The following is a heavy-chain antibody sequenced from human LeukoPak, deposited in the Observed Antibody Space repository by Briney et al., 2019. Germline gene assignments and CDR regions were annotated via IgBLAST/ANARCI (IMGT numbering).Heavy chain of an antibody. J-gene: IGHJ3*02. CDR3: ATQAKWELLHAFDI. Sequence: ASVKVSCKASGYTFTSYGISWVRQAPGQGLEWMGWISAYNDNTNYAQKLQGRVTMTTDTSTSTAYMELRSLRSDDTAVYYCATQAKWELLHAFDIWGQGTMVTVSS. CDR1: GYTFTSYG. V-gene: IGHV1-18*01. D-gene: IGHD1-26*01. CDR2: ISAYNDNT.